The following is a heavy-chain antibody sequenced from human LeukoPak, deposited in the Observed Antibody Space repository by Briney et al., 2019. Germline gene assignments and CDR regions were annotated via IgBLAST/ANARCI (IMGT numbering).Heavy chain of an antibody. J-gene: IGHJ4*02. D-gene: IGHD5-12*01. CDR2: INPTTGDT. CDR1: GYTFIDYY. V-gene: IGHV1-2*06. Sequence: ASVTVSCTASGYTFIDYYIHWVRQAPGQGLEWMGRINPTTGDTDYAQKFQGKVSMTRDTSISTAYMELSRLRSDDTAVYYCARDGVDSGYDDSADYWGQGTLVTVSS. CDR3: ARDGVDSGYDDSADY.